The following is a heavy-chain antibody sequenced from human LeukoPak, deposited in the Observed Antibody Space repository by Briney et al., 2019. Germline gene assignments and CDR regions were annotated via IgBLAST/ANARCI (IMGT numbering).Heavy chain of an antibody. J-gene: IGHJ4*02. Sequence: SQTLSLTCVVSGDSVSSKNGAWNWIRQSPSRGLEWLGRTYYRSKWYNEYAESTVGRMTISQDTSKNQYSLHLNSVTPDDTAVYYCARDFGTTGWHTFDYWGQGTLVTVSS. V-gene: IGHV6-1*01. CDR1: GDSVSSKNGA. D-gene: IGHD6-19*01. CDR2: TYYRSKWYN. CDR3: ARDFGTTGWHTFDY.